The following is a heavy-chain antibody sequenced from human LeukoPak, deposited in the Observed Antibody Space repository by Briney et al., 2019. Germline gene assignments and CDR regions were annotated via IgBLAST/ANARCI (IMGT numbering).Heavy chain of an antibody. CDR1: GFTFNSYS. V-gene: IGHV3-48*04. CDR3: ARLTGTESVWFGDY. Sequence: GGSLRLSCAASGFTFNSYSMNWVRQAPGKRLEWVSYISSSSSTIYYADSVKGRFTISRDNAKNSLYLQMNSLRAEDTAVYYCARLTGTESVWFGDYWGQGTLVTVSS. CDR2: ISSSSSTI. D-gene: IGHD3-10*01. J-gene: IGHJ4*02.